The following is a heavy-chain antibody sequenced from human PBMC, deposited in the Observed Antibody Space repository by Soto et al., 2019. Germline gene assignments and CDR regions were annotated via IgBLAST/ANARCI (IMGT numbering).Heavy chain of an antibody. CDR3: CGTSMVTVNWFFDL. V-gene: IGHV3-66*01. D-gene: IGHD4-17*01. J-gene: IGHJ2*01. CDR2: IYGGGNT. Sequence: EVQLVESGGGLVQPGGSLRLSCAASGFTVGRNYMSWVRQAPGKGLEWVSVIYGGGNTNYADSVRDRFPVSRDSSRNTLYLQMKSLRAEDTAVYYCCGTSMVTVNWFFDLWGRGTLVTVSS. CDR1: GFTVGRNY.